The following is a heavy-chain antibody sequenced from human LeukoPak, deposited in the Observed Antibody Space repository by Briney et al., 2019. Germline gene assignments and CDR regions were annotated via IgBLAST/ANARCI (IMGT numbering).Heavy chain of an antibody. Sequence: PGGSLRLSCAASDFTFTTYAMTWVRQAPGKGLEWVSSISGGGDITYYTDSVKGRFTISRDNSKNTLYMEMKSLRSEDTAVYYCARGSYDSSGYYNTEYFQHWGQGTLVTVSS. J-gene: IGHJ1*01. CDR2: ISGGGDIT. CDR3: ARGSYDSSGYYNTEYFQH. D-gene: IGHD3-22*01. V-gene: IGHV3-23*01. CDR1: DFTFTTYA.